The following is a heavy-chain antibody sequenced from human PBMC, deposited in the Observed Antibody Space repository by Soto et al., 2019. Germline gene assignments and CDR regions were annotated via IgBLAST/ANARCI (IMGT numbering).Heavy chain of an antibody. Sequence: QVQLVQSGAEVKKPGASVKVSCKASGYTFTNFGISWVRQAPGQGLEWMGWISAYNGNTNHAQKFQGRVTMTTATSTSTAYMEVRSLRFDDTAVYYCARGGTPIDSWGQGTLVTVSS. CDR3: ARGGTPIDS. V-gene: IGHV1-18*01. D-gene: IGHD3-16*01. CDR1: GYTFTNFG. CDR2: ISAYNGNT. J-gene: IGHJ4*02.